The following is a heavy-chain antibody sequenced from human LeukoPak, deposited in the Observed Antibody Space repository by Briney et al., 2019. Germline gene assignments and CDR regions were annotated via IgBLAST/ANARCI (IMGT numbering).Heavy chain of an antibody. D-gene: IGHD1-20*01. CDR2: IYYSGST. J-gene: IGHJ6*04. Sequence: SQTLSLTCTVSGGSISSGGYYWSWIRQHPGKGLEWIGYIYYSGSTYYNPSLKSRVTISVDTSKNQFSLKLSSVTAADTAVYYCARDGWANWRGYYYGMDVWGKGTTVTVSS. V-gene: IGHV4-31*03. CDR1: GGSISSGGYY. CDR3: ARDGWANWRGYYYGMDV.